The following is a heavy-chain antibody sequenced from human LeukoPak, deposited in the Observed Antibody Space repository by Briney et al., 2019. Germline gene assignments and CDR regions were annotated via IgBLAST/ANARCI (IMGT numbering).Heavy chain of an antibody. CDR3: ARVDYYASGTYLNWFDP. Sequence: SQTLSLTCTVSGGSIISGGYYWSWIRQRPGQGLEWIGHIAEGGTTYYTPPLKSRVTISVEPSKNQFSLRLGSVTAADTAVYFCARVDYYASGTYLNWFDPWGQGTHVTVSS. J-gene: IGHJ5*02. CDR2: IAEGGTT. CDR1: GGSIISGGYY. V-gene: IGHV4-31*03. D-gene: IGHD3-10*01.